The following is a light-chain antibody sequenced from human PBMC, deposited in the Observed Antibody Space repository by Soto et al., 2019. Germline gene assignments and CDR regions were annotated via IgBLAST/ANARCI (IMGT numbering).Light chain of an antibody. CDR1: QSISSY. Sequence: DIQMTQSPSTLSATSGDRVTITCRASQSISSYLNWYQQKPGKAPKLLIYAASSLQSGVPSRFSGSGSGTEFTLTISSLQPDDFASYYCQHYNSYPWTFGRGTKVDIK. V-gene: IGKV1-5*01. CDR3: QHYNSYPWT. CDR2: AAS. J-gene: IGKJ1*01.